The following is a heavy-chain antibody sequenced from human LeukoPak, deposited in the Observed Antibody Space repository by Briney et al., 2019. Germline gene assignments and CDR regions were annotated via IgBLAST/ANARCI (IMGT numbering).Heavy chain of an antibody. Sequence: SDTLSLICTVSGGSISSGGYYWSWIRQHPGKGLEWIGYIYYSGSTYYNPSLKSRVTISVDTSKNQFSLKLSSVTAADTAVYYCARAKWFGELLVGYFDYWGQGTLVTVSS. CDR3: ARAKWFGELLVGYFDY. J-gene: IGHJ4*02. V-gene: IGHV4-31*03. CDR1: GGSISSGGYY. D-gene: IGHD3-10*01. CDR2: IYYSGST.